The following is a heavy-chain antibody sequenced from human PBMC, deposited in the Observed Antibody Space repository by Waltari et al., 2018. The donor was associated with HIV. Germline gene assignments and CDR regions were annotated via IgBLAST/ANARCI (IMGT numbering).Heavy chain of an antibody. CDR2: ISGRGGST. CDR1: GFTFSNYA. D-gene: IGHD6-19*01. V-gene: IGHV3-23*01. J-gene: IGHJ5*02. Sequence: LRLSCAASGFTFSNYAINWVRQAPGKGLEWVSAISGRGGSTHYADSVKGRFSISRDNSKNTLYLQMNSLRPEDTAIYYCAKGGRAVAGNWFDPWGQGTLVTVSS. CDR3: AKGGRAVAGNWFDP.